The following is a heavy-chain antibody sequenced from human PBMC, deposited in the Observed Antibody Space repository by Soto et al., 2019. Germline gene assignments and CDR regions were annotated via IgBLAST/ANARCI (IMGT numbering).Heavy chain of an antibody. V-gene: IGHV1-69*13. D-gene: IGHD3-16*01. J-gene: IGHJ4*02. CDR1: GGTFSSYA. CDR2: IIPIFGTA. Sequence: SVKVSCNASGGTFSSYAISWVRQAPGQGLEWMGGIIPIFGTANYAQKFQGRVTITADESTSTAYMELSSLRSEDTAVYYCARQAPAGDEYYFDYWGQGTLVTVSS. CDR3: ARQAPAGDEYYFDY.